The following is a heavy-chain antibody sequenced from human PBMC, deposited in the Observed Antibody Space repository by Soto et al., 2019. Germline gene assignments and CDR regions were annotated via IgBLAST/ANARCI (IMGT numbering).Heavy chain of an antibody. V-gene: IGHV4-59*01. Sequence: QVQLQESGPGLVKPLVTVSLTCTVSRGSLIDDYWNWIRQPPGKGLEWIGYDYSSVSTDYNPSLNSRVTMSVCRSKNLFSLKLSSVTAADTALYYCARRNDWKSSTFDIWGHGTMVCVS. CDR2: DYSSVST. CDR1: RGSLIDDY. J-gene: IGHJ3*02. D-gene: IGHD1-1*01. CDR3: ARRNDWKSSTFDI.